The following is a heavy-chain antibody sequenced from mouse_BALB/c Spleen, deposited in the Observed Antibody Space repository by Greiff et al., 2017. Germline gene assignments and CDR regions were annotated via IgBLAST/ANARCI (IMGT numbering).Heavy chain of an antibody. CDR3: ARKDGSSYYFDY. J-gene: IGHJ2*01. V-gene: IGHV5-17*02. CDR1: GFTFSSFG. CDR2: ISSGSSTI. Sequence: EVHLVESGGGLVQPGGSRKLSCAASGFTFSSFGMHWVRQASEKGLEWVAYISSGSSTIYYADTVKGRFTISRDNPKNTLFLQMTSLRSEDTAMYYCARKDGSSYYFDYWGQGTTLTVSS. D-gene: IGHD1-1*01.